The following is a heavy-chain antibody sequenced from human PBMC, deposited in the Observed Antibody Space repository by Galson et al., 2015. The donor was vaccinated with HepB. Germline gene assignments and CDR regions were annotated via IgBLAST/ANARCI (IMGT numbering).Heavy chain of an antibody. J-gene: IGHJ5*02. CDR2: INWNGGST. CDR3: ARGLGTLGYCSSTSCHNWFDP. CDR1: GFTFDDYG. Sequence: SLRLSCAASGFTFDDYGMSWVRQAPGKGLEWVSGINWNGGSTGYADSVKGRFTISRDNAKNSLYLQMNSLRAEDTALYHCARGLGTLGYCSSTSCHNWFDPWGQGTLVTVSS. V-gene: IGHV3-20*01. D-gene: IGHD2-2*01.